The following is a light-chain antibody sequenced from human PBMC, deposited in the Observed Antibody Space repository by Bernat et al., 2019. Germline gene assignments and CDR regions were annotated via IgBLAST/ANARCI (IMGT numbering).Light chain of an antibody. J-gene: IGKJ2*01. V-gene: IGKV1-39*01. CDR3: QQSYIFPHT. CDR2: AAS. CDR1: QTISTF. Sequence: DIQMTQSPSSLSASVGDRVTITCRASQTISTFLNWYQHKPGKAPRLLIYAASTLQSGVPSRFSGTGSGTAFTLTISSLQPEDFATYSCQQSYIFPHTFGQRTNLQI.